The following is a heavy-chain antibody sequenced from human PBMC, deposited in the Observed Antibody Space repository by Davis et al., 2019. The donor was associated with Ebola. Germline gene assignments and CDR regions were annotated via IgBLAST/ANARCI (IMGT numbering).Heavy chain of an antibody. V-gene: IGHV3-30*03. CDR3: ARGVDSGWAYYYYGMDV. CDR1: GFTFSSYG. D-gene: IGHD6-19*01. CDR2: ISYDGGNK. J-gene: IGHJ6*02. Sequence: GESLKISCAASGFTFSSYGMHWVRQAPGKGLEWVAVISYDGGNKYYADSVKGRFTISRDNSKNTLYLQMNSLRAEDTAVYYCARGVDSGWAYYYYGMDVWGQGTTVTVSS.